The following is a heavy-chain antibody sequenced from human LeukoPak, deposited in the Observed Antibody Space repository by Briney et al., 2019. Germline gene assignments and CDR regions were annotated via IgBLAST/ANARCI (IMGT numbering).Heavy chain of an antibody. J-gene: IGHJ4*02. CDR2: IKSDGSST. CDR3: ARERETSYSGYEPADY. CDR1: GFTFSSYW. V-gene: IGHV3-74*01. D-gene: IGHD5-12*01. Sequence: GGSLRLSCAASGFTFSSYWMHWIRQAPGKGLVWVSRIKSDGSSTTYADSVKGRFIISRDNAKNSLYLQMNSLRAEDTAVYYCARERETSYSGYEPADYWGQGTLVTVSS.